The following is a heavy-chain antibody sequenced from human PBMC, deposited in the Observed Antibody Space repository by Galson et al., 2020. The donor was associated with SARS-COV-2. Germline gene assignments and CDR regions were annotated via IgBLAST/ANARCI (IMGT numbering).Heavy chain of an antibody. CDR2: LTGDGGSP. Sequence: GESLKISCVASGFIFDDYSMYWVRQAPGKGLEWVSLLTGDGGSPFYSESVKGRFTVSRDNSRNSLYLQMNRLTTEDSGMYYCGKDINEFRRPGPCSGGSCFFGMDVWGQGTTVTVTS. CDR1: GFIFDDYS. J-gene: IGHJ6*02. D-gene: IGHD2-15*01. V-gene: IGHV3-43*01. CDR3: GKDINEFRRPGPCSGGSCFFGMDV.